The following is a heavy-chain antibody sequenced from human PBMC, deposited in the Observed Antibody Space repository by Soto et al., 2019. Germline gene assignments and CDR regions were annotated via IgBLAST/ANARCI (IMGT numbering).Heavy chain of an antibody. CDR3: VKDDSGYADFDY. CDR2: ISGSGGGT. J-gene: IGHJ4*02. D-gene: IGHD5-12*01. CDR1: GFTFSTYA. Sequence: EVQLLESGGRLVQPGGSLRLSCAASGFTFSTYAMTWVRQAPGKGLEWVSAISGSGGGTYYADSVKGRFTISRDNSKNTLYLHMNSLRAEDTAVYYCVKDDSGYADFDYWGQGTLVTVSS. V-gene: IGHV3-23*01.